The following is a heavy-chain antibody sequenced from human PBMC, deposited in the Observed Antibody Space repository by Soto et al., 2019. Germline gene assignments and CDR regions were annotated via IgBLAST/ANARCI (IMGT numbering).Heavy chain of an antibody. CDR1: GFTFSSYA. CDR2: ISYDGSNK. CDR3: ARDHILTTVTYFDY. J-gene: IGHJ4*02. Sequence: PGGSLRLSCAASGFTFSSYAMHWVRQAPGKGLEWVAVISYDGSNKYYADSVKGRFTISRDNSKNTLYLQMNSLRAEDTAVYYCARDHILTTVTYFDYWGQGTLVTVSS. V-gene: IGHV3-30-3*01. D-gene: IGHD4-17*01.